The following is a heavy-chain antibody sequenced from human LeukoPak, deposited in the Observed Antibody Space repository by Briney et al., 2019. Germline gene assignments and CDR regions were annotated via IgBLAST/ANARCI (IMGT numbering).Heavy chain of an antibody. CDR1: GYTFTSYY. D-gene: IGHD5-18*01. Sequence: GASVKVSCKASGYTFTSYYMHWVRQAPGQGLEWMGIINPSGGSTSYAQKFQGRVTMTRDTSTSTVYMELSRLRSEDTAVYYCASAYNYGRDAFDIWGQGTMVTVSS. J-gene: IGHJ3*02. V-gene: IGHV1-46*01. CDR2: INPSGGST. CDR3: ASAYNYGRDAFDI.